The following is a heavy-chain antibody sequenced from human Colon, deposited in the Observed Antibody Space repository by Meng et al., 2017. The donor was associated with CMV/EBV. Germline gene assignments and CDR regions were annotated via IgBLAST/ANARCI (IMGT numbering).Heavy chain of an antibody. J-gene: IGHJ5*02. CDR3: AQDLGSPLHGGYGYGPRWCDP. CDR1: GFMFNTYV. V-gene: IGHV3-23*01. CDR2: ISGSGGST. D-gene: IGHD5-18*01. Sequence: SCAASGFMFNTYVMSWGRQAPGKGLEWVSSISGSGGSTYYEDSVRGRFLISRDNSKHTVYLQMNSLRADDTALSYCAQDLGSPLHGGYGYGPRWCDPWGQGTLVTVSS.